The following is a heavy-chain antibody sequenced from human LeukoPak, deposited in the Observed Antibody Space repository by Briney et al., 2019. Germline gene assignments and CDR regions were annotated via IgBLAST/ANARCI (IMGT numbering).Heavy chain of an antibody. D-gene: IGHD2-15*01. J-gene: IGHJ5*02. CDR1: GFTLSSYW. CDR2: IKQDGSEK. V-gene: IGHV3-7*03. CDR3: ARAEGGRYCSGGSCYGA. Sequence: GGSLRLSCAASGFTLSSYWMSWVRQAPGKGLEWVANIKQDGSEKYYVDSVKGRFTISRDNAKNSLYLQMNSLRAEDTAVYYCARAEGGRYCSGGSCYGAWGQGILVTASS.